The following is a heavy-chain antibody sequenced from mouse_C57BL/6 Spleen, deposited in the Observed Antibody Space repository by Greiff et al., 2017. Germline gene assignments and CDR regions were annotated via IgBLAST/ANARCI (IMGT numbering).Heavy chain of an antibody. CDR2: IDPSDSYT. CDR1: GYTFTSYW. CDR3: ASPRERYAMDY. J-gene: IGHJ4*01. Sequence: QVQLQQPGAELVKPGASVKLSCKASGYTFTSYWMQWVKQRPGQGLEWIGEIDPSDSYTNYNQKFKGKATLTADKSSSTAYMQLSSLTYEDSAVYYCASPRERYAMDYWGQGTSVTVSS. V-gene: IGHV1-50*01.